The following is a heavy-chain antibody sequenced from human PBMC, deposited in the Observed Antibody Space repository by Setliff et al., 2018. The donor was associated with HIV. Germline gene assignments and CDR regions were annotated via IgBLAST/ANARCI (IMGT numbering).Heavy chain of an antibody. CDR1: GYSISSDYC. V-gene: IGHV4-38-2*01. Sequence: PSETLSLTCGVSGYSISSDYCWGWIRQPPGKGLEWIGNMCHGGNNNYYDPSLKSRVTISVDTSKSQFSVNLTSVTAADTAVYYCARLGYSGSLVGAFDIWGQGTMVTVSS. D-gene: IGHD1-26*01. CDR3: ARLGYSGSLVGAFDI. CDR2: MCHGGNNN. J-gene: IGHJ3*02.